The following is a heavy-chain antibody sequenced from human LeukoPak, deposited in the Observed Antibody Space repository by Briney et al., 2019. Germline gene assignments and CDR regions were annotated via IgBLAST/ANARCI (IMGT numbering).Heavy chain of an antibody. Sequence: SETLSLTCAVSGGSISSSNWWSWVRQPPGKGLEWIGEIYHSGSTNYNPSLKSRVTISVDKSKNQFSLKLSSVTAADTAVYYCARDFRGGYGSGSRRAYDAFDIWGQGTMVTVSS. V-gene: IGHV4-4*02. CDR1: GGSISSSNW. D-gene: IGHD3-10*01. J-gene: IGHJ3*02. CDR2: IYHSGST. CDR3: ARDFRGGYGSGSRRAYDAFDI.